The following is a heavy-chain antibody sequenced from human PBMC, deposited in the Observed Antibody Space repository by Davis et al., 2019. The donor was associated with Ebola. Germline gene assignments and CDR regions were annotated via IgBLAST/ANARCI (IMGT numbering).Heavy chain of an antibody. J-gene: IGHJ4*02. CDR2: IIPILGIA. D-gene: IGHD3-3*01. Sequence: SVKVSCKASGGTFSSYAISWVRQAPGQGLEWMGRIIPILGIANYAQKFQGRVTITADKSTSTAYMELSSLRSEDTVVYYCAREGTYYDFWSGYHNYYFDYWGQGTLVTVSS. V-gene: IGHV1-69*04. CDR1: GGTFSSYA. CDR3: AREGTYYDFWSGYHNYYFDY.